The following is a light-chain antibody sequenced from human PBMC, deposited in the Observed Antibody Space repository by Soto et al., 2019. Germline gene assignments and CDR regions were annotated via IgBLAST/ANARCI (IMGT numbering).Light chain of an antibody. CDR2: KAS. Sequence: DIQMTQSPSTLSASVGDRVTITCRASRSISSWLAWYQQKPGKAPKVLIYKASSLESGVPSRFSGSGSGTEFTLTISSLQPDDFATYYCQQYNSYWTFGQGTKWIS. V-gene: IGKV1-5*03. CDR3: QQYNSYWT. CDR1: RSISSW. J-gene: IGKJ1*01.